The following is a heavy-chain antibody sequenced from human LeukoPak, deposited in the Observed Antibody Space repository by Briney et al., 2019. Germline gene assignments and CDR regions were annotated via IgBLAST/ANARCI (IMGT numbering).Heavy chain of an antibody. V-gene: IGHV1-2*06. D-gene: IGHD5-18*01. CDR3: ARGGSRGYSYVPLDY. Sequence: ASVKVSCKASGYTFTGYYMHWLRQAPGQGLEWMGRINPNSGGTNYAQKFQGRVTMTRDTSISTAYMELSRLRSDDTAVYYCARGGSRGYSYVPLDYWGQGTLVTVSS. CDR2: INPNSGGT. CDR1: GYTFTGYY. J-gene: IGHJ4*02.